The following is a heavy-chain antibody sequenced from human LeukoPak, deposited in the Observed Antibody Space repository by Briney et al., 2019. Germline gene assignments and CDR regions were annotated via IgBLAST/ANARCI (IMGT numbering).Heavy chain of an antibody. D-gene: IGHD4-11*01. CDR2: ISPSGNT. Sequence: PSETLSLTCAVSGYSICRASYWCWIRQPPGKGLEWIGSISPSGNTYYNPSLKSRISISLDTSKNQFSLKLTSMTAADTAFYYCARRAYSDLYFDYWGQGTLVTVSS. CDR1: GYSICRASY. V-gene: IGHV4-38-2*01. J-gene: IGHJ4*02. CDR3: ARRAYSDLYFDY.